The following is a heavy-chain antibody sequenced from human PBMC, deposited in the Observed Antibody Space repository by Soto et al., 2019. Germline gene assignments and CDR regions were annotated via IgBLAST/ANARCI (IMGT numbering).Heavy chain of an antibody. V-gene: IGHV3-21*01. D-gene: IGHD2-2*02. J-gene: IGHJ6*02. CDR1: GFTFSSYS. Sequence: EVQLVESGGGLVKPGGSLRLSCAASGFTFSSYSMNWVRQAPGKWLEWVSSIISSISYIYYADSVKGRVTISRDNAKNTLYLQMNSLRAADTAVYYCARHCSSTSCYTSSYYYYGMDVWGQGTTVTVSS. CDR3: ARHCSSTSCYTSSYYYYGMDV. CDR2: IISSISYI.